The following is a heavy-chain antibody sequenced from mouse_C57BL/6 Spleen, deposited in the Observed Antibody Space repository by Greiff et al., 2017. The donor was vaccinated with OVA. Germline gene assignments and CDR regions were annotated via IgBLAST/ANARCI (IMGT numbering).Heavy chain of an antibody. V-gene: IGHV14-4*01. CDR3: TMGNYYAMDY. CDR1: GFNIKDDY. Sequence: VQLQQSGAELVRPGASVKLSWTASGFNIKDDYMHWVKQRPEQGLEWIGWIDPENGDTEYASKFQGKATITADTSSNTAYLQLSSLTSEDTAVYYCTMGNYYAMDYWGQGTSVTVSS. CDR2: IDPENGDT. J-gene: IGHJ4*01. D-gene: IGHD2-1*01.